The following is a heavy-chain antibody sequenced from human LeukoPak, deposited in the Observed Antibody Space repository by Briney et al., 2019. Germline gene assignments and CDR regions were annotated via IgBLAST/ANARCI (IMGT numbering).Heavy chain of an antibody. CDR2: IRYDGSNK. CDR1: GFTFSSYG. D-gene: IGHD2-2*01. J-gene: IGHJ5*02. V-gene: IGHV3-30*02. CDR3: AKEYCSSTSCYNWFDP. Sequence: GGSLRLSCAASGFTFSSYGMHWVRQAPGKGLEWVAFIRYDGSNKYYADSVKGRFTISRDNSKNTLYLQMNSLRAEDTAVYYCAKEYCSSTSCYNWFDPWGQGPLVTVSS.